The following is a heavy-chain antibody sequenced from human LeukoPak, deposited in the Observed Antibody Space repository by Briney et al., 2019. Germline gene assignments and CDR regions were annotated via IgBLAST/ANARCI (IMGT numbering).Heavy chain of an antibody. V-gene: IGHV3-30*03. J-gene: IGHJ4*02. CDR2: ISYDGTDK. Sequence: PGGSLRLPCAASGFNFRSYGMQWVRQAPGKGLEWVTLISYDGTDKYYAASVRGRFTISRDNSKNTLYLQMNSLRSDDTAVYYCARDGAYYYDRGPPTLWGQGTLVTVSS. CDR3: ARDGAYYYDRGPPTL. CDR1: GFNFRSYG. D-gene: IGHD3-22*01.